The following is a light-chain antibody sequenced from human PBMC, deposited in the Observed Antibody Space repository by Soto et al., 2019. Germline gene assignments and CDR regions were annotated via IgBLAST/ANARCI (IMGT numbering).Light chain of an antibody. V-gene: IGLV2-8*01. J-gene: IGLJ1*01. CDR2: EVR. CDR3: SSYTGTNNFGV. Sequence: QSALTQPPSASGSPGQSVTISCTGSSSYVGGYNYVSWYQQHPGKAPKLVIYEVRKRTSGVPDRFSGYKSGNTASLTVSGLQAEDAADYYCSSYTGTNNFGVFGPGTKLTVL. CDR1: SSYVGGYNY.